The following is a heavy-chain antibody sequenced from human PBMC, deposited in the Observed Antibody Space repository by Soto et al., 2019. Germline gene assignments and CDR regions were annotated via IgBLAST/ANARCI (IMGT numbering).Heavy chain of an antibody. D-gene: IGHD1-20*01. V-gene: IGHV4-34*01. CDR2: INHSGST. Sequence: QVQLQQWGAGLLKPSDTLSLTCAVYGGSFSGYYWTWIRQPPGKGVEWIGEINHSGSTNYKPSLRSRDTISVETSKNQLSLNVNSVTAADTAVYYCARGRTLISGTSLYYWGQGTLVTVSS. J-gene: IGHJ4*02. CDR1: GGSFSGYY. CDR3: ARGRTLISGTSLYY.